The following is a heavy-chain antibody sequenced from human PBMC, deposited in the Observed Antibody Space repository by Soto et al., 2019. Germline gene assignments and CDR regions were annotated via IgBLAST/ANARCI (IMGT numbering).Heavy chain of an antibody. Sequence: SVKVSCKASGGTFSSYAISWVRQAPGQGLEWMGGIIPIFGTANYAQKFRGRVTITADESTSTAYMELSSLRSEDTAVYYCARVSIFGVVNYYYYGMDVWGQGTTVTVSS. V-gene: IGHV1-69*13. CDR2: IIPIFGTA. J-gene: IGHJ6*02. CDR3: ARVSIFGVVNYYYYGMDV. D-gene: IGHD3-3*01. CDR1: GGTFSSYA.